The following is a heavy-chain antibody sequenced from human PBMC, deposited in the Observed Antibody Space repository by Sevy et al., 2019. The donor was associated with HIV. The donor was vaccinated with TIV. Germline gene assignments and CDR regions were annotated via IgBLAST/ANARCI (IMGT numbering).Heavy chain of an antibody. Sequence: GGSLRLSCAASGFTFNDYNLSWIRQAPGKGLEWVSYISTRTSTTTIYYADSVKGRFTISRDNAKNSIYLQMNGLRVDDTAVYYCARAAGWFDAWGQGTLVTVSS. V-gene: IGHV3-11*01. J-gene: IGHJ5*02. CDR2: ISTRTSTTTI. CDR3: ARAAGWFDA. CDR1: GFTFNDYN.